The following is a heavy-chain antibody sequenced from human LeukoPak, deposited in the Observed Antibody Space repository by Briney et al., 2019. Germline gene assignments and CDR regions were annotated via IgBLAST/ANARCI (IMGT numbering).Heavy chain of an antibody. Sequence: SETLSLTCTVSGGSISNYYWSWIRQPPGKGLEWIGYIYYSGSTNYNPSLKSRVTISVDTSKNQFSLKLRSVTAADTAVYYCAREIIAAAGPDAFDIWGQGTMVTVSS. CDR1: GGSISNYY. CDR2: IYYSGST. CDR3: AREIIAAAGPDAFDI. J-gene: IGHJ3*02. V-gene: IGHV4-59*01. D-gene: IGHD6-13*01.